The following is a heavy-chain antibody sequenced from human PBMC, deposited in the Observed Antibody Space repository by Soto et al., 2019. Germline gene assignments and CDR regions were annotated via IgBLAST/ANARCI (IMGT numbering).Heavy chain of an antibody. D-gene: IGHD6-13*01. CDR1: GGSFSGYY. CDR2: INHSGST. J-gene: IGHJ6*02. Sequence: LSLTCAVYGGSFSGYYWSWIRQPPGKGLEWIGEINHSGSTNYNPSLKSRVTISVDTSKNQFSLKLSSVTAADTAVYYCARAYSSSWPYYYGMDVWGQGTTVTVSS. CDR3: ARAYSSSWPYYYGMDV. V-gene: IGHV4-34*01.